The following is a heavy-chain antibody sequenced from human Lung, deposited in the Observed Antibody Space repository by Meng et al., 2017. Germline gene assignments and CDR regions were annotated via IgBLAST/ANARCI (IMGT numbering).Heavy chain of an antibody. CDR1: GYTLTSYA. V-gene: IGHV7-4-1*02. CDR3: ASGWFGELFGYFDL. D-gene: IGHD3-10*01. CDR2: INTNTGNP. J-gene: IGHJ2*01. Sequence: QRVQSGSELKKPGASVNVSCKASGYTLTSYAMNWVRQAPGQGLEWMGWINTNTGNPTYAQGFTGRFVFSLDTSVSTAYLQISSLKAEDTAVYYCASGWFGELFGYFDLWGRGTLVTVSS.